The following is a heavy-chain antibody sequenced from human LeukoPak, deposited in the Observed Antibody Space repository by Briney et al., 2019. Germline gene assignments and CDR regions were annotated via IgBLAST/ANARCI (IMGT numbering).Heavy chain of an antibody. J-gene: IGHJ4*02. Sequence: GASVKVSCKASGYTFTSYGLSWERQAPGQGLEWMGWISSYNGKTNYAQKFQGRLTMTTDTSTSTAYMELRGLTSDDTAVYYCARDITVVSLASIGFDYWSQGTVVTVSS. CDR1: GYTFTSYG. V-gene: IGHV1-18*01. CDR3: ARDITVVSLASIGFDY. D-gene: IGHD3-16*01. CDR2: ISSYNGKT.